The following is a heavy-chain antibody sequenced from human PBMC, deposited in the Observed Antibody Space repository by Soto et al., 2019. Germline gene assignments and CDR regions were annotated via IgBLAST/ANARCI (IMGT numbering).Heavy chain of an antibody. Sequence: SETLSLTCAVYGGSFSGYYWSWIRQPPGKGLEWIGEINHSGSTNYNPSLKSRVTISVDTSKNQFSLKLSSVTAVDTAVYYCARGRYNWNYWGQGTLVT. D-gene: IGHD1-20*01. J-gene: IGHJ4*02. CDR2: INHSGST. CDR1: GGSFSGYY. CDR3: ARGRYNWNY. V-gene: IGHV4-34*01.